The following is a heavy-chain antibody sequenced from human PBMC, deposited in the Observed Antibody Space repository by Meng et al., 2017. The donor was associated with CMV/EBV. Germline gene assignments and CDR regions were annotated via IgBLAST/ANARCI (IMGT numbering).Heavy chain of an antibody. J-gene: IGHJ4*02. CDR2: ISSSGSTT. CDR3: ARVGDLAHYFDY. V-gene: IGHV3-48*03. CDR1: GFIFSRYE. D-gene: IGHD1-26*01. Sequence: GESLKISCAASGFIFSRYEMNWVRQAPGKGLEWLSYISSSGSTTYYADSVKGRFTISRDDAKNSLSLQMNSLRADDTAVYYCARVGDLAHYFDYWDQGTLVTVSS.